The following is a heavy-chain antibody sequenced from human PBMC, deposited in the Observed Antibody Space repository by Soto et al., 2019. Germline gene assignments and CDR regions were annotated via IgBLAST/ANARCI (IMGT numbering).Heavy chain of an antibody. D-gene: IGHD5-18*01. J-gene: IGHJ4*02. Sequence: AASVKVSCKASGGTFSSYAISWVRQAPGQGLEWMGGIIPIFGTANYAQKFQGRVTITADESTSTAYMELSSLRSEGTAVYYCARDGGYSYGFGYWGQGTLVTVSS. CDR3: ARDGGYSYGFGY. V-gene: IGHV1-69*13. CDR2: IIPIFGTA. CDR1: GGTFSSYA.